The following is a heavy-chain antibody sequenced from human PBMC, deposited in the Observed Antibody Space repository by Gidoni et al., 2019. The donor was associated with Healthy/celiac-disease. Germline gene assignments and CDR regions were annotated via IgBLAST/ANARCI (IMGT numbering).Heavy chain of an antibody. CDR2: ISDDGSNK. V-gene: IGHV3-30*18. Sequence: QPRRSLRLSCAASGFTFSSYGMHWVRQAPGKGLEWVAVISDDGSNKYYADSVKGRFTISRDNSKNTLYLQMNSLRAEDTAVYYCAKVPLGDDYGDYGFDYWGQGTLVTVSS. CDR1: GFTFSSYG. D-gene: IGHD4-17*01. J-gene: IGHJ4*02. CDR3: AKVPLGDDYGDYGFDY.